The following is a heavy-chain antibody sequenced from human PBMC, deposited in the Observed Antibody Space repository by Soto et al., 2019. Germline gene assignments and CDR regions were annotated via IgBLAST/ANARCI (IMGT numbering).Heavy chain of an antibody. CDR2: IIPIFGTA. CDR1: GGTFSSYA. D-gene: IGHD3-10*01. V-gene: IGHV1-69*12. Sequence: QVQLVQSGAEVKKPGSSVKVSCKASGGTFSSYAISWVRQAPGQGLEWMGGIIPIFGTANYAQKFQGRVRITAYESTSTAYMELSSLRSEDTAVYYCAIKSGYGSGSYTNWFDPWGEGTLVTVSS. J-gene: IGHJ5*02. CDR3: AIKSGYGSGSYTNWFDP.